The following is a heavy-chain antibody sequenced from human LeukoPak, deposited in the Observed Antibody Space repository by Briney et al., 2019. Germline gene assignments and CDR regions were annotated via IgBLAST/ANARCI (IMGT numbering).Heavy chain of an antibody. Sequence: SETLSLTCAVYGGSFSGYYWSWIRQPPGKGLEWIREIDHSGSTNYNPSLKSRVTISVDTSKNQFTLKLSSVTAADTAVYYCARGRSDPITKGRRYYYYYMDVWGKGTTVTVSS. CDR3: ARGRSDPITKGRRYYYYYMDV. D-gene: IGHD3-10*01. V-gene: IGHV4-34*01. CDR1: GGSFSGYY. CDR2: IDHSGST. J-gene: IGHJ6*03.